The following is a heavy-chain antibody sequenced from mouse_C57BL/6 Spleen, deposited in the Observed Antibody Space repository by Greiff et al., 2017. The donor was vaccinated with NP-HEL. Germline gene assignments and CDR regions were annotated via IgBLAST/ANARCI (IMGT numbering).Heavy chain of an antibody. V-gene: IGHV1-52*01. CDR2: IDPSDSET. CDR3: ARSRYGSHWYFDV. CDR1: GYTFTSYW. Sequence: QVQLQQPGAELVRPGSSVKLSCKASGYTFTSYWMHWVKQRPIQGLEWIGNIDPSDSETHYNQKFKDKATLTVDKSSSTAYMQLSSLTSEDSAVYYCARSRYGSHWYFDVWGTGTTVTVSS. J-gene: IGHJ1*03. D-gene: IGHD1-1*01.